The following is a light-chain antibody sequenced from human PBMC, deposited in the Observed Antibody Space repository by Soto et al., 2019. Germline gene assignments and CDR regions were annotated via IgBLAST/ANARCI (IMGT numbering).Light chain of an antibody. Sequence: QSVLTQPPSVSGAPGQRVTISCSGSTSNIGNNAVNWYQQLPGKAPRALIYYDDLLPTGVSKRFSGSKSGTSVSLAISGLQSADEAYSYCASWDVTLSGVVFGGGTKLTVL. J-gene: IGLJ3*02. V-gene: IGLV1-36*01. CDR1: TSNIGNNA. CDR2: YDD. CDR3: ASWDVTLSGVV.